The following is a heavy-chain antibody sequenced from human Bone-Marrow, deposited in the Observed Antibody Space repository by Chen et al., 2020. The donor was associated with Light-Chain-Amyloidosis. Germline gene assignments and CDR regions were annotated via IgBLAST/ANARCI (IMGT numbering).Heavy chain of an antibody. CDR3: VRDLNEPFTGLYKGWFDS. J-gene: IGHJ5*01. V-gene: IGHV3-49*04. Sequence: EVQLVESGGALVPTGRSLRLSCKGSGFRFGDHALSWVRQAPGKGLQWLGFVRSKDYGGTTEYAASVKGRFTISRDNARNTLYLQMNSLRAEDTAVYFCVRDLNEPFTGLYKGWFDSWGRGTQVTVSS. D-gene: IGHD1-1*01. CDR2: VRSKDYGGTT. CDR1: GFRFGDHA.